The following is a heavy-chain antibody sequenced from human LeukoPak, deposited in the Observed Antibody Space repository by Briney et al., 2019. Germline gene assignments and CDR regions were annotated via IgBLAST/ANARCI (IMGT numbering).Heavy chain of an antibody. Sequence: PSETLSLTCTFSGGSISSYYWSWIRQPPGKGLGWIGYIYYSGSTSYNPSLKSRVTISVGTSNNQFSLKLSSVTAADTAVYYCARDTSGYRRGSFDYWGKGTLVTVSS. CDR1: GGSISSYY. D-gene: IGHD3-22*01. CDR3: ARDTSGYRRGSFDY. J-gene: IGHJ4*02. V-gene: IGHV4-59*01. CDR2: IYYSGST.